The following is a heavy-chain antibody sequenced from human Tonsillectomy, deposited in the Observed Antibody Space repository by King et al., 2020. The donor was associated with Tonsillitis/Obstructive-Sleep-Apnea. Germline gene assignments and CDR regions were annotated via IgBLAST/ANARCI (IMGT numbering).Heavy chain of an antibody. CDR1: GGSISSSSYY. CDR3: ARRVTIFGVVIRHFDY. D-gene: IGHD3-3*01. V-gene: IGHV4-39*01. CDR2: IYYSGST. J-gene: IGHJ4*02. Sequence: QLQESGPGLVKPSETLSLTCTVSGGSISSSSYYWGWIRQPPGKGLEWIGSIYYSGSTYYNPSLNSRVTISVDTSKNQFSLRLSSVTAADTAVYYCARRVTIFGVVIRHFDYWGQGTLVTVSS.